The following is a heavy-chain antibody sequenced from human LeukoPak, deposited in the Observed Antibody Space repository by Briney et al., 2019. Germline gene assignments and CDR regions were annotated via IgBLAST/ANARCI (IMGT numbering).Heavy chain of an antibody. V-gene: IGHV3-11*04. D-gene: IGHD4-11*01. CDR2: ISRSGSTK. CDR1: GFTFSDYN. Sequence: GGSLRLSCAASGFTFSDYNMRWIRQAPGKGLEWVSSISRSGSTKYYADSVKGRFTISRDNAKNSLYLQLNSLRAEDTAVYYCVRLYDDYTNGHFDSWGQGTLVTVSS. CDR3: VRLYDDYTNGHFDS. J-gene: IGHJ4*02.